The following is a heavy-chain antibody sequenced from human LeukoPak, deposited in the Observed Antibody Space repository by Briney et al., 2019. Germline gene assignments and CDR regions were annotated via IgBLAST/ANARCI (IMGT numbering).Heavy chain of an antibody. V-gene: IGHV4-4*07. CDR1: GGSNSSYY. Sequence: PSETLSLTCTVSGGSNSSYYWSWIRQPAGKGLEWIVRIYTSGSTNYNPSLKSRVTMSVDTSKNQFSLKLSSVTAADTAVYYCARDAGIQLWLGAFDIWGQGTMVTVSS. CDR3: ARDAGIQLWLGAFDI. CDR2: IYTSGST. J-gene: IGHJ3*02. D-gene: IGHD5-18*01.